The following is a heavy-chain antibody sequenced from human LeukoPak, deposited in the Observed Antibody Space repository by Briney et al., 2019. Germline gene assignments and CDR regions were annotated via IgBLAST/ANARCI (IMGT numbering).Heavy chain of an antibody. V-gene: IGHV4-38-2*02. D-gene: IGHD5-24*01. CDR3: ARVARRWLQLYYFDY. J-gene: IGHJ4*02. CDR1: GYSISSGYY. CDR2: IYHSGST. Sequence: PSETLSLTCTVSGYSISSGYYWGWIRQPPGKGLEWIGSIYHSGSTYYKPSLKSRVTISVDTSKNQFSLKLSFVTAADTAVYYCARVARRWLQLYYFDYWGQGTLVTVSS.